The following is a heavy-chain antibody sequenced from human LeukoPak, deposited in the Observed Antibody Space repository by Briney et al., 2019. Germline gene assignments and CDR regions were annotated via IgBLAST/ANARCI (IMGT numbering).Heavy chain of an antibody. CDR2: ISYGGSNK. Sequence: GGSLRLSCAASGFTFSSYGMPWVRQAPGKGLEWVAVISYGGSNKYYADSVKGRFTISRDNSKNTLYLQMNSLRAEDTAVYYCAKESPLEDYWGQGTLVTVSS. D-gene: IGHD5-24*01. CDR1: GFTFSSYG. J-gene: IGHJ4*02. CDR3: AKESPLEDY. V-gene: IGHV3-30*18.